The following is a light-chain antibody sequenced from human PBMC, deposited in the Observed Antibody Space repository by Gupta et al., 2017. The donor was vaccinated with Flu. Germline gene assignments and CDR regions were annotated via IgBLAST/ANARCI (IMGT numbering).Light chain of an antibody. CDR3: QQYNYWPYT. J-gene: IGKJ2*01. CDR2: AAS. Sequence: EVVMTQSPVTLSVSPGETATLSCRASQSVSANLAWYQQKHGQAPRLLIFAASTRATGVPARFSGSGSGTEFTLTISSLQSEDFAVYYCQQYNYWPYTFGQGTKLEIK. V-gene: IGKV3-15*01. CDR1: QSVSAN.